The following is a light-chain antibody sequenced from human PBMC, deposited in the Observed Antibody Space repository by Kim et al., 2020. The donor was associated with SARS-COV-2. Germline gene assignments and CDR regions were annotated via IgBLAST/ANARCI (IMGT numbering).Light chain of an antibody. J-gene: IGLJ3*02. CDR1: SSNIGSNT. CDR3: ATCDDSVNAPV. CDR2: END. V-gene: IGLV1-44*01. Sequence: QSVLTVPPSASGTPGQRVTISCSGSSSNIGSNTVKRYQQFPGTAPKLLIYENDQRPSGVPDRFSGSKSGTSASLVISGLQSEDEADYYCATCDDSVNAPVFGRGTQLTVL.